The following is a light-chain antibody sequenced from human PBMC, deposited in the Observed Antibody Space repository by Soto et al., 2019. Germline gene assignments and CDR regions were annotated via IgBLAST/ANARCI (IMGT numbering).Light chain of an antibody. CDR2: WAS. V-gene: IGKV4-1*01. Sequence: DIVMTQSPDSLAVSLVESSTINCKSSQIVLYSSNNKNYLAWYQQKPGQPPKLLIYWASTRESGVPSRFSGSGSGTEFTLTISSLQPDDFATYYCQQYKAYRAIGQGTKVDIK. J-gene: IGKJ1*01. CDR3: QQYKAYRA. CDR1: QIVLYSSNNKNY.